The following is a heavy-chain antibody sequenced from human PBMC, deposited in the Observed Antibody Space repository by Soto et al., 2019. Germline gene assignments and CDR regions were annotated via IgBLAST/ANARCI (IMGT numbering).Heavy chain of an antibody. J-gene: IGHJ6*02. CDR2: IKQDGSEK. Sequence: EVQLVESGGGLVQPGGSLRLSCAASGFTFSDYWMNWVRQAPGKGLEWVANIKQDGSEKFFLDSVKGRFTISRDNAKNSLYLKMNSLRAEDTAVYYCARELGRTAAGYYYYYAMDVWGQGTTVTVSS. CDR1: GFTFSDYW. CDR3: ARELGRTAAGYYYYYAMDV. D-gene: IGHD2-2*01. V-gene: IGHV3-7*01.